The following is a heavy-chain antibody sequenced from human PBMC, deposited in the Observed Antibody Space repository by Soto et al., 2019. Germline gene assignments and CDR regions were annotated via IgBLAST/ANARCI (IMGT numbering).Heavy chain of an antibody. CDR3: ARDLHGTYYYDS. J-gene: IGHJ4*02. D-gene: IGHD1-1*01. V-gene: IGHV6-1*01. CDR1: GDSVSSTSSI. CDR2: TYYRSKWHT. Sequence: QVHLQESGPGLVKPSQTLSLTCDISGDSVSSTSSIWNWIRQSPSRGLEWLGRTYYRSKWHTDYAGSVRSRIAINPDTPTNQFSLRLSSVTPVDPSVYVCARDLHGTYYYDSWGQGTLVTVSS.